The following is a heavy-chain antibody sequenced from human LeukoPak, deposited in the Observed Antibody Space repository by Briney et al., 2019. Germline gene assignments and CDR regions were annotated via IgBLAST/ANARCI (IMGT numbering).Heavy chain of an antibody. V-gene: IGHV6-1*01. D-gene: IGHD3-9*01. Sequence: SQTLSLTCAISGDSVFSNSAAWNWIRQSPSRGLEWLGRTYYRSKWYNDYAVSVKSRITINPDTSKNQFSLQLNSVTPEDTAVYYCARDGDYDILTGYSPFDYWGQGTLVTVSS. J-gene: IGHJ4*02. CDR3: ARDGDYDILTGYSPFDY. CDR2: TYYRSKWYN. CDR1: GDSVFSNSAA.